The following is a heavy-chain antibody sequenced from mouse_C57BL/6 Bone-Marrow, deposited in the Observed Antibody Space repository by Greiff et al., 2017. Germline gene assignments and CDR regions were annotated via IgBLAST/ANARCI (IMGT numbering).Heavy chain of an antibody. CDR2: ISNGGGST. J-gene: IGHJ1*03. D-gene: IGHD2-5*01. Sequence: EVKLEESGGGLVQPGGSLKLSCAASGFTFSDYYMYWVRQTPEKRLEWVAYISNGGGSTYYPDNVKGRFTISRDNAKNTLYLQRSRLKSEDTAMYYCARQNSNHWYFDVWGTGPTVTVSS. V-gene: IGHV5-12*01. CDR3: ARQNSNHWYFDV. CDR1: GFTFSDYY.